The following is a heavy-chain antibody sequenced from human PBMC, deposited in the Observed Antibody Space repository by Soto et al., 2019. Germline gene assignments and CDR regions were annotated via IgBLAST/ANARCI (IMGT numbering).Heavy chain of an antibody. V-gene: IGHV4-59*01. CDR2: IYYSGSS. CDR3: ARTEQQLAFDY. CDR1: GGSIGSYD. D-gene: IGHD6-13*01. J-gene: IGHJ4*02. Sequence: PSETLSLTCTVSGGSIGSYDWSWIRQPPGKGLEWIGYIYYSGSSNYNPALKSRVTISVDTSKNQFSLKLSSVTAADTAVYYCARTEQQLAFDYWGQGTLVTVSS.